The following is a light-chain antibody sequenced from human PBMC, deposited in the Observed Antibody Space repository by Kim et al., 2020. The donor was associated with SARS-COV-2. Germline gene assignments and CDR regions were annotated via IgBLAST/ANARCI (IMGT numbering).Light chain of an antibody. J-gene: IGLJ1*01. CDR1: SSDIAAYNY. V-gene: IGLV2-14*03. CDR3: SSFSSSSRYV. Sequence: QSVLTQPASVSGSPGQSVTISCTGASSDIAAYNYVSWYQQHPGKAPKLMIYDVSERPSGVSHRFSGSKSGDTASLTISGLQTEDEADYYCSSFSSSSRYVFGTDQGHRP. CDR2: DVS.